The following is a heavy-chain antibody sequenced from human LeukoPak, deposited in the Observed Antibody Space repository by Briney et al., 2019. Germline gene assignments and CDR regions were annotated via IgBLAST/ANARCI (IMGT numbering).Heavy chain of an antibody. CDR1: GFTFSSYG. J-gene: IGHJ6*02. V-gene: IGHV3-33*01. CDR2: IWYDGSNK. CDR3: ARRPGGDYYYGMDV. D-gene: IGHD3-16*01. Sequence: GGSLRLSCAASGFTFSSYGMHWVRQAPGKGLEWVALIWYDGSNKYYADSVKGRFTLSRDNSKNTLYLQMNSLRVEDTAVYYCARRPGGDYYYGMDVWGQGTTVTVSS.